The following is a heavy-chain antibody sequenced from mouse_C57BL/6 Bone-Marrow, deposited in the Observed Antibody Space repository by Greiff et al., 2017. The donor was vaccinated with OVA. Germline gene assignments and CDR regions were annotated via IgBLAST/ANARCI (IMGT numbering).Heavy chain of an antibody. J-gene: IGHJ1*03. Sequence: EVMLVESGGGLVQPGGSLKLSCAASGFTFSDYYMYWVRQTPEKRLEWVAYISNGGGSTYYPDTVKGRFTISRDNAKNTLYLQMSRLKSEDTAMYYCARHGTGRAYFDVWGTGTTVTVSS. CDR2: ISNGGGST. CDR1: GFTFSDYY. CDR3: ARHGTGRAYFDV. D-gene: IGHD4-1*01. V-gene: IGHV5-12*01.